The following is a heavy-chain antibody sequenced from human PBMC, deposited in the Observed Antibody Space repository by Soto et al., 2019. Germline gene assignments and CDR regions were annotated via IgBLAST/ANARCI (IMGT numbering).Heavy chain of an antibody. CDR3: ATDLEYPIPPAQDY. V-gene: IGHV1-24*01. J-gene: IGHJ4*02. Sequence: ASVKVSCKVSVYTLNELSMHWVRQAHGKGLEWMGGFDPEDGETIYAQKFQGRVTMTEDTSTDTAYMELSSLRSEDTAVYYCATDLEYPIPPAQDYWGQGTLVTVSS. CDR1: VYTLNELS. CDR2: FDPEDGET.